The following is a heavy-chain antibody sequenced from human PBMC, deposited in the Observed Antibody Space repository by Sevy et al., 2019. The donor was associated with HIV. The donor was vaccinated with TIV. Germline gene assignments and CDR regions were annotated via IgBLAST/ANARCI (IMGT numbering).Heavy chain of an antibody. V-gene: IGHV3-9*01. CDR2: ISWNSGNI. CDR3: AKDINRGCDGVNCYSYYYYFYGLDV. Sequence: GGSLRLSCAASGFPFNDHAMHWVRQVPGNGLEWVSGISWNSGNIGYADSVKGRFTISRDNARHLVYLEMNSLRPEDTAFYYCAKDINRGCDGVNCYSYYYYFYGLDVWGQGTTVTVSS. D-gene: IGHD2-21*01. J-gene: IGHJ6*02. CDR1: GFPFNDHA.